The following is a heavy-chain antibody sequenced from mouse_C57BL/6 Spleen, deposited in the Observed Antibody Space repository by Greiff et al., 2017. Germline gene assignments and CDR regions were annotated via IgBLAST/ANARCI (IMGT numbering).Heavy chain of an antibody. V-gene: IGHV1-53*01. CDR3: ARNYYGSSYWYFDV. CDR1: GYTFTSYW. J-gene: IGHJ1*03. Sequence: QVQLQQPGTELVKPGASVKLSCKASGYTFTSYWLHWVKQRPGQGLEWIGNINPSNGGTNYNEKFKSKATLTVDKSSSTAYMQLSSLTSEDSAVYYCARNYYGSSYWYFDVWGTGTTVTVSS. CDR2: INPSNGGT. D-gene: IGHD1-1*01.